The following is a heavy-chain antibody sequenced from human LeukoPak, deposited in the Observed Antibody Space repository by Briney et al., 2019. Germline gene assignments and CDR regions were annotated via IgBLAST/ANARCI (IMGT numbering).Heavy chain of an antibody. V-gene: IGHV4-39*01. CDR1: GGSISNSSYC. D-gene: IGHD1-26*01. CDR3: ARVRGGSSP. CDR2: IYYSGRT. J-gene: IGHJ5*02. Sequence: PSETLSLACTVSGGSISNSSYCWGWIRQPPGKGLEWIGSIYYSGRTYYNPSLKSRVTISVDTSKNQFSLKLSSVTAADTAVYYCARVRGGSSPWGQGTLVTVSS.